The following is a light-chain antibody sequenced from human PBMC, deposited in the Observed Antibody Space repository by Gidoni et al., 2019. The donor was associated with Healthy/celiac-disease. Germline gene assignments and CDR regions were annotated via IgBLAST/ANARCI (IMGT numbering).Light chain of an antibody. J-gene: IGKJ4*01. CDR2: GAS. CDR1: QSVSSSY. CDR3: QQYGSSPPLT. V-gene: IGKV3-20*01. Sequence: EIVLTPSPGTLSLSPGERATLSCRASQSVSSSYLAWYQQKPGQAPRLLIYGASSRATGSPDRLSGSGSGTDFTLTISRLEPEDFAVYYCQQYGSSPPLTFGGGTKVEIK.